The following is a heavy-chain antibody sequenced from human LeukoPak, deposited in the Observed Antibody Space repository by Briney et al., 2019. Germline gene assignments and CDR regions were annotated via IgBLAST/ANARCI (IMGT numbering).Heavy chain of an antibody. CDR1: PFTFSSYG. CDR2: IQYDGSNQ. J-gene: IGHJ3*01. D-gene: IGHD3-22*01. V-gene: IGHV3-30*19. CDR3: ARSLDFFDSSGHYYNWNAFDV. Sequence: PGGFLRLSCAASPFTFSSYGMHWVRQAPGKGLEWVAYIQYDGSNQQYADSVKGRFSISRDSSKNILYLQMSTLRAEDTAMYYCARSLDFFDSSGHYYNWNAFDVWGQGTVVTVSS.